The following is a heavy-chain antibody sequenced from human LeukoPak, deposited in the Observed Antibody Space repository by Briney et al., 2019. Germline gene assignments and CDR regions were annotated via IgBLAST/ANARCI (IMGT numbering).Heavy chain of an antibody. CDR2: ISGSGGST. CDR3: AKEGKDYYDSSGHYYGY. D-gene: IGHD3-22*01. Sequence: GGSLRLSCAASGFTFSSYAMSWVRQAPGKGLEWVSAISGSGGSTYYADSAKGRFTISRDNSKNTLYLQMNSLRAEDTAVYYCAKEGKDYYDSSGHYYGYWGQGTLVTVSS. CDR1: GFTFSSYA. V-gene: IGHV3-23*01. J-gene: IGHJ4*02.